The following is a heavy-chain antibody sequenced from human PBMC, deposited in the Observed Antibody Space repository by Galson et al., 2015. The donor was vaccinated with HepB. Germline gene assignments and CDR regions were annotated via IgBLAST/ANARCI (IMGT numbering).Heavy chain of an antibody. J-gene: IGHJ4*02. V-gene: IGHV5-51*01. CDR2: IYPGDSDA. Sequence: QSGAEVKKPGESLKISCKVSGYTFTTYYIAWVRQMPGKGLEWMGLIYPGDSDARYSPSFQGQVTFSADRSNNTAYLQWSSLKASDSAMYYCAGASSGRFDYWGQGTLVTVSP. CDR1: GYTFTTYY. D-gene: IGHD3-22*01. CDR3: AGASSGRFDY.